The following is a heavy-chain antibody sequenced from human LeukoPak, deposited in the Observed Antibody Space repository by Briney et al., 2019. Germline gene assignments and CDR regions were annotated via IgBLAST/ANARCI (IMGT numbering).Heavy chain of an antibody. V-gene: IGHV1-69*13. Sequence: GASVKVSCKASGGTFSSYAISWVRQAPGQGLEWMGGIIPIFGTANYAQKFQGRVTITADESTSTAYMELSSLRFEDTAVYYCASSWSTVRIDYWGQGTLVTVSS. J-gene: IGHJ4*02. D-gene: IGHD2-8*02. CDR1: GGTFSSYA. CDR3: ASSWSTVRIDY. CDR2: IIPIFGTA.